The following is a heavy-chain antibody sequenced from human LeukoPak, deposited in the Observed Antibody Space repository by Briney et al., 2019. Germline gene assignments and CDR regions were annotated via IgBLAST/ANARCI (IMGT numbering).Heavy chain of an antibody. Sequence: GASVKVSCKASGYTFTKYYMYWVRQAPGQGLEWMGIINPSAGSTSYAQKFQGRVTMTRDTSISTAYMELSRLRSDDTAVYYCARDGNVLRYFDWSLTNWFDPWGQGTLVTVSS. J-gene: IGHJ5*02. CDR1: GYTFTKYY. D-gene: IGHD3-9*01. CDR2: INPSAGST. V-gene: IGHV1-46*01. CDR3: ARDGNVLRYFDWSLTNWFDP.